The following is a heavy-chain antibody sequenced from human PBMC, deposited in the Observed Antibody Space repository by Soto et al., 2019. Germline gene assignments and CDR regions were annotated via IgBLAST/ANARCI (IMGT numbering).Heavy chain of an antibody. CDR2: MNPGSGDT. CDR1: GYTFTNND. D-gene: IGHD5-18*01. CDR3: ARMESFGSLNWFDP. V-gene: IGHV1-8*02. Sequence: ASVKVSCKASGYTFTNNDVSWVRQATGQGLEWMGWMNPGSGDTGYAQKFQGRVTMTRDISIATAYMGLNSLTSEDTAIYYCARMESFGSLNWFDPWGQGTLVTVSS. J-gene: IGHJ5*02.